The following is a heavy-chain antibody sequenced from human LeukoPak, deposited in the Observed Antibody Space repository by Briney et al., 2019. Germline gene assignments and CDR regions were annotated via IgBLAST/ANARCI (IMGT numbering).Heavy chain of an antibody. CDR3: AKSHLPNAYSGTYYCDY. D-gene: IGHD1-26*01. V-gene: IGHV3-30*02. J-gene: IGHJ4*02. CDR1: GFTFSSYG. Sequence: GGSLRLSCAASGFTFSSYGMHWVRQAPGKGLEWVAFIRYDESKKYYGDSVKGRFTISRDNSKNTLYLQMNSLRAEDAAVYYCAKSHLPNAYSGTYYCDYWGQGTLVAVSS. CDR2: IRYDESKK.